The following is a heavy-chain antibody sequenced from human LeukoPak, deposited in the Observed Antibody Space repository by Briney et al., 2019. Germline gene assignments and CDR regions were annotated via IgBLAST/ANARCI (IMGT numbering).Heavy chain of an antibody. J-gene: IGHJ2*01. D-gene: IGHD1-26*01. CDR3: VKEGIVGASGWYFDL. CDR2: ISSNGGST. V-gene: IGHV3-64D*06. CDR1: GFTFSRYA. Sequence: GGSLRLSCSASGFTFSRYAMHWVRQAPGKGLEYVSAISSNGGSTYYADSVKGRSTISRDNSKNTLYLEMSSLRAEDTAVYYCVKEGIVGASGWYFDLWGRGTLVTVSS.